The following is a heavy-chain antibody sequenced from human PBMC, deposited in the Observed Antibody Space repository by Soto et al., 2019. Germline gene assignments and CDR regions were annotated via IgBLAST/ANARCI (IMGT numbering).Heavy chain of an antibody. CDR1: GFTFSSYG. Sequence: GGSLRLSCAASGFTFSSYGMHWVRQAPGKGLEWVAVISYDGSNKYYADSVKGRFTISRDNSKNTLYLQMNSLRAEDTAVYYCAKSGVVTAMVSWFDPWGQGTLVTVSS. J-gene: IGHJ5*02. V-gene: IGHV3-30*18. CDR2: ISYDGSNK. D-gene: IGHD2-21*02. CDR3: AKSGVVTAMVSWFDP.